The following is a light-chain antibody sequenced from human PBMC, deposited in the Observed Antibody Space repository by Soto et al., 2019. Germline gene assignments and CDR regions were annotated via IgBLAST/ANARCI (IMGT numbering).Light chain of an antibody. CDR3: SSYAGSNRGV. Sequence: QSALTQPPSASRSPGQSVTIACTGTSSDVGDYNYVSWYQHHPGKVPKLMFYEVTKRPSGVPDRLSGSKSGNTASLTVSGLQAEDETGYYCSSYAGSNRGVFGGGTKVTVL. V-gene: IGLV2-8*02. J-gene: IGLJ3*02. CDR2: EVT. CDR1: SSDVGDYNY.